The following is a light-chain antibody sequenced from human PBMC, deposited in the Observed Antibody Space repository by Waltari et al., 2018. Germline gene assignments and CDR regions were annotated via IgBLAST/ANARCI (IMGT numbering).Light chain of an antibody. J-gene: IGKJ4*01. V-gene: IGKV3-15*01. Sequence: EIVMTQSPATLSVSPGERATLSCRSSQSVSSDLALYQIIPGQPPRLLISGASTRATGIPGRFSGSGSGTEFTLTISNMQTEDFAVYHCQQYNNWPLTFGGGTKVEIK. CDR3: QQYNNWPLT. CDR1: QSVSSD. CDR2: GAS.